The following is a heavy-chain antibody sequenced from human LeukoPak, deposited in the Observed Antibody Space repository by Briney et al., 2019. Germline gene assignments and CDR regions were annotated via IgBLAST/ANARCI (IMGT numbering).Heavy chain of an antibody. CDR3: ARGVVIAPQTFDY. CDR1: GGSISSYY. CDR2: IYYSGST. Sequence: PSETLSPTCTVSGGSISSYYWSWIRQPPGKGLEWIGYIYYSGSTNYNPSLKSRVTISVDTSKNQFSLKLSSVTAADAAVYYCARGVVIAPQTFDYWGQGTLVTVSS. V-gene: IGHV4-59*01. J-gene: IGHJ4*02. D-gene: IGHD2-21*01.